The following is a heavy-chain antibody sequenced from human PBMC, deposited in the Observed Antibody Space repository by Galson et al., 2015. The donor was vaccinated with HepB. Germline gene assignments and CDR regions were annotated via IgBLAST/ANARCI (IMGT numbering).Heavy chain of an antibody. V-gene: IGHV3-66*02. Sequence: SLRLSCAASGFTVSSNYMSWVRQAPGKGLEWVSVIYSGGSTYYADSVKGRFTISRDNSKNTLYLQMNSLRAEDTAVYYWARDLYIRAGGGGGSFLGYWGQGTLVTVSS. CDR3: ARDLYIRAGGGGGSFLGY. CDR1: GFTVSSNY. D-gene: IGHD1-26*01. CDR2: IYSGGST. J-gene: IGHJ4*02.